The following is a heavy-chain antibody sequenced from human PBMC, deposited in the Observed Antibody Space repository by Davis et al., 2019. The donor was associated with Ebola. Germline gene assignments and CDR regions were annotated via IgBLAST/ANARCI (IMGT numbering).Heavy chain of an antibody. CDR2: IIPILGIA. D-gene: IGHD1-1*01. CDR1: GGTFSSYA. V-gene: IGHV1-69*04. J-gene: IGHJ3*02. Sequence: SVKVSCKASGGTFSSYAISWVRQAPGQGLEWMGRIIPILGIANYAQKFQGRVTITADKSTSTAYMELSSLRSEDTAVYYCARSLGTTGTQAFDIWGQGTMVTVSS. CDR3: ARSLGTTGTQAFDI.